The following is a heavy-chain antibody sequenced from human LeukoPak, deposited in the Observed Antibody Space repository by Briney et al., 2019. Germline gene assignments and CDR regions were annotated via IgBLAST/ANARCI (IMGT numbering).Heavy chain of an antibody. J-gene: IGHJ6*03. V-gene: IGHV3-11*01. CDR3: VRRGDYMDV. Sequence: PGGSLRLSCAGSEFTFSNYYMSWIRQAPGKGLEWVAYISSSGRSIGYADSVKGRFTISRDNDRNSVYLQMNSLTVEDTAVYYCVRRGDYMDVWGKGTTVTVSS. CDR1: EFTFSNYY. CDR2: ISSSGRSI.